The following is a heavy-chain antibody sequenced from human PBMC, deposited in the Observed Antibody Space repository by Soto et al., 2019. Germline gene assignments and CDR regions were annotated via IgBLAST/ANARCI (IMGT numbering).Heavy chain of an antibody. V-gene: IGHV4-39*07. D-gene: IGHD2-8*02. Sequence: SETLSLTGTVSDGSISSSSYYWGWIRQPPGKGLEWIGSIYYSGNTNYNPSLKSRVTMSVDTSKNQFSLNLSSVTAADTAVYYCARAGTGGLWVYYFDYWGQGTLVTVSS. CDR3: ARAGTGGLWVYYFDY. J-gene: IGHJ4*02. CDR1: DGSISSSSYY. CDR2: IYYSGNT.